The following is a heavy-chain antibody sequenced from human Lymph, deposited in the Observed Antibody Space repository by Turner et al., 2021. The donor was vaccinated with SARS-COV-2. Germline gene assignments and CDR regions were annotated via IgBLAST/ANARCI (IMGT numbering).Heavy chain of an antibody. Sequence: QVQLVESGGGVVQPGRSLRLSCAATGFTFSNYGIHWVRQAPGKGLEWVAVIWYDGSNKYYADSGKGRFTISRDNSKNTLYLQMNSLRAEDTAVYYCAREGYFYDTSRAFDIWGQGTMVTVSS. CDR2: IWYDGSNK. CDR3: AREGYFYDTSRAFDI. D-gene: IGHD3-22*01. CDR1: GFTFSNYG. V-gene: IGHV3-33*01. J-gene: IGHJ3*02.